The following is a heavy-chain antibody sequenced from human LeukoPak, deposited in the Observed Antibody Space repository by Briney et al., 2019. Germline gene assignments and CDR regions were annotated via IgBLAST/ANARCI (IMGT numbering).Heavy chain of an antibody. CDR1: GGSLSGYY. V-gene: IGHV4-34*01. CDR2: INHSGST. Sequence: PSETLSLTCAVYGGSLSGYYWSWIRQPPGKGLEWIGEINHSGSTNYNPSLKSRVTISVDTSKNQFSLKLSSVTAADTAVYYCARLTYYYGMDVWGQGTTVTVSS. J-gene: IGHJ6*02. CDR3: ARLTYYYGMDV.